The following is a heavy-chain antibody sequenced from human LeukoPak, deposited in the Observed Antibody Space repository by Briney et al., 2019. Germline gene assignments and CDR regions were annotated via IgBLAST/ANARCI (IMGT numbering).Heavy chain of an antibody. D-gene: IGHD3-10*01. CDR1: EFTFSSYA. CDR3: AKDLYEQGSPRVLRWFDP. Sequence: PGGSLRLSCAASEFTFSSYAMSWVRQAPGKGLEWVSAISGSGGSTYYADSVKGRFTISRDNSKNTLYLQMNSLRAEDTAVYYCAKDLYEQGSPRVLRWFDPWGQGTLVTVSS. V-gene: IGHV3-23*01. CDR2: ISGSGGST. J-gene: IGHJ5*02.